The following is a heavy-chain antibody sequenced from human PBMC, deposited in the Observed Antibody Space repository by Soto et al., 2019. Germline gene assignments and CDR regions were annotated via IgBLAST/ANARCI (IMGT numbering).Heavy chain of an antibody. CDR1: GDSISSNR. V-gene: IGHV4-59*01. J-gene: IGHJ4*01. CDR2: NAKSGDG. D-gene: IGHD1-26*01. Sequence: QVQLQDSGPALVKPSETLSLTCTVSGDSISSNRWGWIRQPPGKGLARIGYNAKSGDGNHNPTLKSRVSMSIDMAKNLVSLRLTSMTAADTAVFFCDSDHLGSLYYWGRGGLVTVS. CDR3: DSDHLGSLYY.